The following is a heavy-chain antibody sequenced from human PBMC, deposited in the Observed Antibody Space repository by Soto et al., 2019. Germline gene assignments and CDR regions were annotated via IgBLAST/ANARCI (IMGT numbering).Heavy chain of an antibody. J-gene: IGHJ4*02. CDR1: GGTFVRHV. V-gene: IGHV1-69*09. CDR2: INPLSGIS. CDR3: AAPACGATWCSPSHNLDH. D-gene: IGHD2-21*01. Sequence: QVQLVQSGAEVKKPESSVKVSCKTSGGTFVRHVISWVRQAPGQGPEWMGKINPLSGISNYAQKFQDRVTFSADTDSSTAYMERSSLRSDDTAVYYCAAPACGATWCSPSHNLDHWGQGTLVTVSS.